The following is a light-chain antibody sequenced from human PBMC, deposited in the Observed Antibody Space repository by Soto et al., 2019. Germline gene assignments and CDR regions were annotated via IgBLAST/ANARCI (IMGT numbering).Light chain of an antibody. CDR1: SNDVGSYNL. CDR3: CSYASITTWV. CDR2: EGS. Sequence: QSALTQPASVSGSPGQSITISCTGTSNDVGSYNLVSWYQQHPGKAPKVMIYEGSKRPSGVSNRFSGSKSGNTASLTISGLQAEDEADYYCCSYASITTWVFGGGTKLTV. J-gene: IGLJ3*02. V-gene: IGLV2-23*01.